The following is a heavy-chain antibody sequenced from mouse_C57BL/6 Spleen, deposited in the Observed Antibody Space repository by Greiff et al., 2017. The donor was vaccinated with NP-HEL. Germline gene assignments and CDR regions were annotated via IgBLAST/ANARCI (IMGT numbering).Heavy chain of an antibody. CDR2: IDPENGDT. D-gene: IGHD2-12*01. CDR3: TRELLWLRRGDWFAY. J-gene: IGHJ3*01. CDR1: GFNIKDDY. V-gene: IGHV14-4*01. Sequence: EVQLQQSGAELVRPGASVKLSCTASGFNIKDDYMHWVKQRPEQGLEWIGWIDPENGDTEYASKFQGKAPITADTSSNTAYLQLSSLASEDTAVYYCTRELLWLRRGDWFAYWGQGTLVTVSA.